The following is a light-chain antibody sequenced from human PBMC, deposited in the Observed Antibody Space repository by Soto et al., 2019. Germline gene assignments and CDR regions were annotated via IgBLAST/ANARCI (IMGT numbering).Light chain of an antibody. V-gene: IGKV3D-20*02. CDR2: GAS. CDR3: QQRSNWLSIT. Sequence: EIVLTQSPGTVCLSPGERATLSCRASQSVSSSYLGWYQQKPGQAPRLLIYGASSRATGIPDRFSGSGSGTDFTLTITRLEPEDSAVYYCQQRSNWLSITFGQGTRLEIK. CDR1: QSVSSSY. J-gene: IGKJ5*01.